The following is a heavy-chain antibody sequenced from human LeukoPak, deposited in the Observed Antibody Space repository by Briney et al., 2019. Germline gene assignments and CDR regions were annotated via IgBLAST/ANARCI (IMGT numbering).Heavy chain of an antibody. Sequence: ASVKVSCKASGYTFTMYYMHWVRQAPGQGLEWMGGIIPIFGTANYAQKFQGRVSITTDESTSTAYMELSSLRSEDTAVYYCARGGDSSGYDDAFDIWGQGTMVTVSS. V-gene: IGHV1-69*05. CDR2: IIPIFGTA. CDR3: ARGGDSSGYDDAFDI. D-gene: IGHD3-22*01. CDR1: GYTFTMYY. J-gene: IGHJ3*02.